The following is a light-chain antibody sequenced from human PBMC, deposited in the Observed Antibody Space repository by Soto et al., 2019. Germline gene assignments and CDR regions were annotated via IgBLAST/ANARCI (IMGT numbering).Light chain of an antibody. CDR1: HNFAPF. V-gene: IGKV1-39*01. CDR3: QKNFSSPSIT. Sequence: DIQMTQSPSSMSASVEATVPLPSRQGHNFAPFLNWYQQRPGEAPKLLIYAASNLKTGVPFRFSGSGSGTEFTLTISSLQPEDFATYYCQKNFSSPSITFGQGTRLEIK. CDR2: AAS. J-gene: IGKJ5*01.